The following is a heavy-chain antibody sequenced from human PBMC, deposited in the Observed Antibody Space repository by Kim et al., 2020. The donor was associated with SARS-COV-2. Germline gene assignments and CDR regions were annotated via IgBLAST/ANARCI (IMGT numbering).Heavy chain of an antibody. V-gene: IGHV3-30-3*01. CDR3: ASSHRLDSSSFLGY. CDR1: GFTFSSYA. J-gene: IGHJ4*02. Sequence: GGSLRLSCAASGFTFSSYAMHWVRQAPGKGLEWVAVISYDGSNKYYADSVKGRFTISRDNSKNTLYLQMNSLRAEDTAVYYCASSHRLDSSSFLGYWGQGTLVTVSS. D-gene: IGHD6-6*01. CDR2: ISYDGSNK.